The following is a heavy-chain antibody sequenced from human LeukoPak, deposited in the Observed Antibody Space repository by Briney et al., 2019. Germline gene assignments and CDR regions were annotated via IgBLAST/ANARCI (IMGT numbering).Heavy chain of an antibody. D-gene: IGHD3-10*01. V-gene: IGHV4-59*01. CDR1: GGSINSYY. J-gene: IGHJ4*02. CDR2: IYYSGST. CDR3: VREASRAGTYYFDY. Sequence: PSETLSLTCTVWGGSINSYYWRCLRQPPGKGLEWIGYIYYSGSTSYNPSLKSRVTISVDTSKNQFSLKLRSVTAADTAVYFCVREASRAGTYYFDYWGQGTLLTVSS.